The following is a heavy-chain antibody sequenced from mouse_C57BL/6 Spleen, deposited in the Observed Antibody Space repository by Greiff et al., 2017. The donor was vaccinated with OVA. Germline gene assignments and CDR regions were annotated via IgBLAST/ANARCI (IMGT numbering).Heavy chain of an antibody. D-gene: IGHD1-1*01. V-gene: IGHV1-69*01. CDR1: GYTFTSYW. J-gene: IGHJ4*01. CDR3: ASTVVATHYYAMDY. CDR2: IDPSDSYT. Sequence: VQLQQPGAELVMPGASVKLSCKASGYTFTSYWMHWVKQRPGQGLEWIGEIDPSDSYTNYNQKFKGKSTLTVDKSSSTAYMQLSSLTSEDSAVYYCASTVVATHYYAMDYWGQGTSVTVSS.